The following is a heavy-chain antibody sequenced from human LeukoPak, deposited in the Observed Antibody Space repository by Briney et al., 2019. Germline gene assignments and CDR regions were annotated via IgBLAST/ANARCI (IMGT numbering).Heavy chain of an antibody. J-gene: IGHJ4*02. Sequence: SETLSLTCAVSGYSISSGYYWGWIRQPPGKGLEWIGSIYHSGSTYYNPSLKSRVTISVDTSKNQFSPKLSSVTAADTAVYYCATAPEEYYDYVWGSYRYTGSDDWGQGTLVTVSS. CDR3: ATAPEEYYDYVWGSYRYTGSDD. CDR2: IYHSGST. V-gene: IGHV4-38-2*01. CDR1: GYSISSGYY. D-gene: IGHD3-16*02.